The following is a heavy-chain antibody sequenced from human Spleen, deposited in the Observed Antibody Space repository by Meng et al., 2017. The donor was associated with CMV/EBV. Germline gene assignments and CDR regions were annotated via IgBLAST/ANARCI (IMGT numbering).Heavy chain of an antibody. D-gene: IGHD6-19*01. CDR3: ATPRAGFASGWSFDY. CDR1: GGSISSSTYY. V-gene: IGHV4-39*07. Sequence: SETLSLTCTVSGGSISSSTYYWGWIRQTPGKGLEWIGSLYQSGSTFYNPSLKSRVTISVDTSKNHFSLKLSSVTAADTAVYYCATPRAGFASGWSFDYWGQGALVTVSS. J-gene: IGHJ4*02. CDR2: LYQSGST.